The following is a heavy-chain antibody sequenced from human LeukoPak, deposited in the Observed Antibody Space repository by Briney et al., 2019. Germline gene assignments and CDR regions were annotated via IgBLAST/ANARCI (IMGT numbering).Heavy chain of an antibody. CDR2: ISYDGSNK. D-gene: IGHD2-2*01. CDR3: ARGGDIVVVPAAIGWFDP. V-gene: IGHV3-30-3*01. Sequence: GRSLRLSCAASGFTFSSYAMHWVRQAPGKGLEWVAVISYDGSNKYYADSVKGRFTNSRDNSKNTLYLQMNSLRAEDTAVYYCARGGDIVVVPAAIGWFDPWGQGTLVTVSS. CDR1: GFTFSSYA. J-gene: IGHJ5*02.